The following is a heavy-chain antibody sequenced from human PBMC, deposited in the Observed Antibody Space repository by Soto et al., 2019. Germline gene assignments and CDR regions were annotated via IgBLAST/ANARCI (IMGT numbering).Heavy chain of an antibody. CDR3: VRDLRISDF. V-gene: IGHV3-74*01. J-gene: IGHJ4*02. Sequence: GGSLRLSCAASGFTFSNYWMHWVRQAPGKGLVWLSRINEDGRVTTYAESVKGRFTISRDNAKNTLYLQMNSLRADETAVYFCVRDLRISDFWGQGALVTVSS. D-gene: IGHD4-17*01. CDR1: GFTFSNYW. CDR2: INEDGRVT.